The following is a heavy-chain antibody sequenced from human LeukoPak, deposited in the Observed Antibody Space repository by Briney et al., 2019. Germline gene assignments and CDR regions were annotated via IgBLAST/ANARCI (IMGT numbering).Heavy chain of an antibody. Sequence: PSETLSLTCTVSGVSINDYYWSWIRQPPGKGLEWIGHIYYSGSTNYNPSLKSRVTMAVDTSKNQFSLKVSSMTAADTAIYYRARHSGRAVPQSSFDYWGQGTLVTVSS. V-gene: IGHV4-59*01. J-gene: IGHJ4*02. D-gene: IGHD2-15*01. CDR2: IYYSGST. CDR3: ARHSGRAVPQSSFDY. CDR1: GVSINDYY.